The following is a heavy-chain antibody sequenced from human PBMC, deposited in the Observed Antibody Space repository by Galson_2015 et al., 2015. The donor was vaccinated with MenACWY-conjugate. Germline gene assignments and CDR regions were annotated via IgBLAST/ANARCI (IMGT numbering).Heavy chain of an antibody. J-gene: IGHJ5*02. V-gene: IGHV4-34*08. CDR2: TSYNGDP. D-gene: IGHD3/OR15-3a*01. CDR3: VGIPFGSVSFGWFDP. CDR1: AFTFSNAY. Sequence: LRLSCAGSAFTFSNAYMSWVRQAPGKGLEWMGRTSYNGDPRYNPSLRGLVTISVDTSKNQLSLNLNSVTAADTAVYYCVGIPFGSVSFGWFDPWGQGTLVTVSS.